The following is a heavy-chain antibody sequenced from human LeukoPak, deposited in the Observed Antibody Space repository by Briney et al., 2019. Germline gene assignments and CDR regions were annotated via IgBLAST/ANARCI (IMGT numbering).Heavy chain of an antibody. CDR2: IYYSGST. CDR3: ARRRGYSFLVYFDY. Sequence: SSETLSLTCTVSGDSISSGGYYWSWIRQHPGKGLEWIGYIYYSGSTYYNPSLKSRVTISVDTSKNQFSLKLSSVTAADTAVYYCARRRGYSFLVYFDYWGQGTRVTVSS. D-gene: IGHD5-18*01. J-gene: IGHJ4*02. CDR1: GDSISSGGYY. V-gene: IGHV4-31*03.